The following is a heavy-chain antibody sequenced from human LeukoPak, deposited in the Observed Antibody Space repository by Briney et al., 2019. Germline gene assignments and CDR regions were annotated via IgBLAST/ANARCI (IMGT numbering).Heavy chain of an antibody. J-gene: IGHJ4*02. CDR2: ISSRGNT. CDR1: GGSMSSGGDY. D-gene: IGHD6-6*01. V-gene: IGHV4-31*03. CDR3: ARGPSFGSSSRFDS. Sequence: SQTLSLTCTVSGGSMSSGGDYWTWIRQHPGKGLELIGYISSRGNTYYNPSLKSRLTISLDTSKSQFSLQLNSATAADTAVYYCARGPSFGSSSRFDSWGQGTLVTVSS.